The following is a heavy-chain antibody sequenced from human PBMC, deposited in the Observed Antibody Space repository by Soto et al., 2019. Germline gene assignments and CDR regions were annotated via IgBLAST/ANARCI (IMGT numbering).Heavy chain of an antibody. V-gene: IGHV3-7*03. CDR1: GFTFSSYW. J-gene: IGHJ6*02. CDR3: ARDQLRFLEWLSYGMDV. D-gene: IGHD3-3*01. Sequence: GGSLRLSCAASGFTFSSYWMSWVRQAPWKGLEWVANIKQDGSEKYYVDSVKGRFTISRDNAKNSLYLQMNSLRAEDTAVYYCARDQLRFLEWLSYGMDVWGQGTTVTVSS. CDR2: IKQDGSEK.